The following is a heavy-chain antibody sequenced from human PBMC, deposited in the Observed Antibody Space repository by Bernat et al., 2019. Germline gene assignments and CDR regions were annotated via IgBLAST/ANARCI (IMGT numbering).Heavy chain of an antibody. Sequence: EVQLLESGGDLVQPGGSLRLSCAASGFTFSSYAMSWVRQAPGKGLEWVSAISGSGGSTYYADSVKGRFTISRDNSKNTLYLQMNSLRAEDTAVYYCAKDAVAGTGGGPNFDYWGQGTLVTVSS. V-gene: IGHV3-23*01. CDR3: AKDAVAGTGGGPNFDY. D-gene: IGHD6-19*01. CDR2: ISGSGGST. J-gene: IGHJ4*02. CDR1: GFTFSSYA.